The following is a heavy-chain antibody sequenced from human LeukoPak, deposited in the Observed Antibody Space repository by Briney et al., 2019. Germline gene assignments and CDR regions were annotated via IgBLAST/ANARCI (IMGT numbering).Heavy chain of an antibody. Sequence: SETLSLTCAVYGGPFRGFFWSWIRQPPGKGLEWIGSIYYSGSTYYNPSLKSRVTISVDTSKNQFSLKLSSVTAADTAVYYCARDERYYDILTGYEYNWFDPWGQGTLVTVSS. CDR1: GGPFRGFF. CDR3: ARDERYYDILTGYEYNWFDP. J-gene: IGHJ5*02. D-gene: IGHD3-9*01. CDR2: IYYSGST. V-gene: IGHV4-34*01.